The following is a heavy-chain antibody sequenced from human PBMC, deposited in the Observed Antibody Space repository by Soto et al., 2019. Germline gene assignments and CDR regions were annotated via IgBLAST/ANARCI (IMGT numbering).Heavy chain of an antibody. CDR1: GGSISSYY. CDR2: IYYSGST. V-gene: IGHV4-59*01. J-gene: IGHJ5*02. D-gene: IGHD6-13*01. Sequence: SETLSLTCTVSGGSISSYYWSWIRQPPGKGLEWIGYIYYSGSTNYNPSLKSRVTISVDTSKNQFSLKLSSVTAADTAVYYCARVHSSSWYIGWFDPWGQGTLVTVSS. CDR3: ARVHSSSWYIGWFDP.